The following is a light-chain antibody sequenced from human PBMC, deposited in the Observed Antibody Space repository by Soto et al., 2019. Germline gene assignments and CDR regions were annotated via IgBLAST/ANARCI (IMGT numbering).Light chain of an antibody. CDR1: QGISSY. CDR3: QQYYSYPHT. J-gene: IGKJ1*01. Sequence: AIRMTQSPSSFSASTGDRVTITCRASQGISSYLAWYQQKPGKAPKLLIYAASTLQSGVPSRFSGSGSGTDFTLTIRCLQSEDVATYYCQQYYSYPHTFGQGTKVEIK. V-gene: IGKV1-8*01. CDR2: AAS.